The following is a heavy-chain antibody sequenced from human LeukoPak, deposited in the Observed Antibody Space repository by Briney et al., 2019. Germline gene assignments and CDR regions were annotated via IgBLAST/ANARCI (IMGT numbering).Heavy chain of an antibody. CDR2: ISNSGSTI. D-gene: IGHD6-13*01. CDR3: ARDGSSSWYLEYYFDY. V-gene: IGHV3-48*02. Sequence: GGSLRLSCAVSGFTFTNYSMNWVRQAPGKRLEWVSYISNSGSTIYYADSVKGRFTISRDNAKNSLYLRMNSLTDEDTAVYYCARDGSSSWYLEYYFDYWGQGTLVTVSS. J-gene: IGHJ4*02. CDR1: GFTFTNYS.